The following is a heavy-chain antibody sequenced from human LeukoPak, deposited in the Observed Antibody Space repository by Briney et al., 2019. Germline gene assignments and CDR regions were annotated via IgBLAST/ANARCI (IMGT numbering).Heavy chain of an antibody. J-gene: IGHJ4*02. CDR3: ARHFTEALYYDSSGYPLDY. Sequence: SETLSLTCTVSGVSISSSSYYWGWIRQPPGKGLEWIGSIYYSGRTYYNPSLKSPVTISVDTSKNQSSLKLSSVTAADTAVYYCARHFTEALYYDSSGYPLDYWGQGTLVTVSS. D-gene: IGHD3-22*01. V-gene: IGHV4-39*01. CDR1: GVSISSSSYY. CDR2: IYYSGRT.